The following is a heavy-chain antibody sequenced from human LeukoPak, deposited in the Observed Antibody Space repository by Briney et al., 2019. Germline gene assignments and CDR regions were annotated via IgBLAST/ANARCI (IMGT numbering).Heavy chain of an antibody. D-gene: IGHD6-19*01. CDR2: ISSSGSTI. J-gene: IGHJ4*02. CDR1: AFTFSSYE. Sequence: PGGSLRLSCAASAFTFSSYEMNWVRQAPGKGLECVSYISSSGSTIYYADSVKGRFTISRDNAKNSLYLQMNSLRAEDTAVYYCASGLSYSSGWSLDYWGQGTLVTVSS. V-gene: IGHV3-48*03. CDR3: ASGLSYSSGWSLDY.